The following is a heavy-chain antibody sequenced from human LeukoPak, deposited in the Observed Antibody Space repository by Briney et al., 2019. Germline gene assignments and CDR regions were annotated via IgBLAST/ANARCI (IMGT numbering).Heavy chain of an antibody. J-gene: IGHJ4*02. CDR3: ARVGDSGSYSPFDY. CDR2: IYHSGST. V-gene: IGHV4-30-2*01. D-gene: IGHD1-26*01. Sequence: SQTLSLTCTVSGGSISSGGYYWSWIRQPPGKGLEWIGYIYHSGSTYYNPSLKSRVTISVDRSKNQFSLKLSSVTAADTAVYYCARVGDSGSYSPFDYWGQGTLVTVSS. CDR1: GGSISSGGYY.